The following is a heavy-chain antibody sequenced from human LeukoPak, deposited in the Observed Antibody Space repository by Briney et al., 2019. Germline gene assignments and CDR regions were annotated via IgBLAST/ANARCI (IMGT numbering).Heavy chain of an antibody. Sequence: GGSLRLSCVASGFTFSNYEMYWVRQAPGKGLEWISYINDGGSPRTYADSVKSRFTISRDNAKNSLYLQMSSLRVDDTAVYYCARDSRGWSLHWGQGTLVTVST. V-gene: IGHV3-48*03. CDR2: INDGGSPR. CDR3: ARDSRGWSLH. J-gene: IGHJ4*02. CDR1: GFTFSNYE. D-gene: IGHD6-19*01.